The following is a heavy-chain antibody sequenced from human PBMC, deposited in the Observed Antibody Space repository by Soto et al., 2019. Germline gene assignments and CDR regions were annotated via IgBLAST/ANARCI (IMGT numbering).Heavy chain of an antibody. V-gene: IGHV3-74*01. CDR1: GFTFSSYW. CDR2: INPGGSIT. Sequence: GSLRLSCAASGFTFSSYWMHWVRQAPGKGLVWVSRINPGGSITAYADSVKGRFTISRDNAKNTLYPQMNSLRGDDTAVYYCARVPTGKYGVWNYWGQGTLVTVSS. D-gene: IGHD2-8*01. CDR3: ARVPTGKYGVWNY. J-gene: IGHJ4*02.